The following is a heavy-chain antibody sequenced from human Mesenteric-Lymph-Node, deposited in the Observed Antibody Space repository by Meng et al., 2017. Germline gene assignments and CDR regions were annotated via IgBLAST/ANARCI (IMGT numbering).Heavy chain of an antibody. CDR3: ARGYVYYYFDY. D-gene: IGHD5-12*01. CDR1: GGSITSSNYY. J-gene: IGHJ4*02. V-gene: IGHV4-39*07. Sequence: SETLSLTCTVSGGSITSSNYYWGWIRQPPGKGLEWIGSIYHSGSTYYNPSLKSRVTISVDTSKNQFSLKLSSVTAADTAVYYCARGYVYYYFDYWGQGTLVTVSS. CDR2: IYHSGST.